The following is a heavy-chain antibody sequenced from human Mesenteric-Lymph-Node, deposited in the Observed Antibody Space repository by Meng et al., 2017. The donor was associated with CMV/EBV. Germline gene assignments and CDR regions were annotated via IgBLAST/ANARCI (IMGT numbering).Heavy chain of an antibody. Sequence: GESLKISCAASGFTFSSYTFNWVRQAPGKGLEWVSSISSTSSYIFYADSMKGRFTISRDNAKNSLYLQMNGLRADDTAIYYCARAFDSGGGYFRYFDYWGQGTLVTVSS. D-gene: IGHD3-22*01. CDR1: GFTFSSYT. J-gene: IGHJ4*02. V-gene: IGHV3-21*01. CDR3: ARAFDSGGGYFRYFDY. CDR2: ISSTSSYI.